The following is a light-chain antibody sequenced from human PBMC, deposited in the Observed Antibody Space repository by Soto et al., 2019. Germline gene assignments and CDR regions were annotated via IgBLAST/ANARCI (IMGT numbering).Light chain of an antibody. J-gene: IGKJ1*01. CDR2: GAS. V-gene: IGKV3-20*01. CDR3: QQYGSSPPT. CDR1: QSVSSNY. Sequence: EIVLTQSPGTLSLYPGERATLSCRASQSVSSNYLAWYQRNPGQPPRLLIYGASSRATDIPARFSGSGSGTDFTLTITRLEPEDFAVYFCQQYGSSPPTFGQGTKVEIK.